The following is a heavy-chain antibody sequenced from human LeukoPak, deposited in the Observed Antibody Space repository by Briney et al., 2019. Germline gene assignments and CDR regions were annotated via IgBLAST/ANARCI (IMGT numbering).Heavy chain of an antibody. D-gene: IGHD2-21*01. CDR1: GGSISSYY. J-gene: IGHJ6*02. V-gene: IGHV4-59*08. Sequence: SQTLSLTCTVSGGSISSYYWSWIRQPPGKGLEWIGYIYYSGSTNYNPSLKSRVTISVDTSKNQFSLSLSSVTAADTAVYYCARITFVVEGYGMDVWGQGTTVTVSS. CDR2: IYYSGST. CDR3: ARITFVVEGYGMDV.